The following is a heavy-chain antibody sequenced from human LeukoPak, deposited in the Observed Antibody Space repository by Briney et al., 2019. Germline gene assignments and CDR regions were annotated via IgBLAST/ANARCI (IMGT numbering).Heavy chain of an antibody. CDR1: GDSISSYY. CDR3: AREAQGFWSGYFDY. V-gene: IGHV4-59*01. Sequence: SETLSLTCTVSGDSISSYYWSWIRQPPGKGLEWVGYIYYSGSTNYNPSLKSRVTISVDTSKNQFSLKLSSVTAADTAVYYCAREAQGFWSGYFDYWGQGTLVTVSS. D-gene: IGHD3-3*01. CDR2: IYYSGST. J-gene: IGHJ4*02.